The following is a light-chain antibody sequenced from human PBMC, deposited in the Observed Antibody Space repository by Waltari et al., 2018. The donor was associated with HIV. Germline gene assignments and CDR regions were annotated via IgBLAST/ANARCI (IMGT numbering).Light chain of an antibody. V-gene: IGKV1-39*01. J-gene: IGKJ3*01. CDR3: QQSFSSPT. Sequence: DIQMTQSPPALSASVGDRVIITCRASQNIGTYLNWYQQRPGEAPKALIYRASTLQSGVSSRFSGSGSGTEFMLTITSLQSEDFATYICQQSFSSPTFGPGTKLEIK. CDR1: QNIGTY. CDR2: RAS.